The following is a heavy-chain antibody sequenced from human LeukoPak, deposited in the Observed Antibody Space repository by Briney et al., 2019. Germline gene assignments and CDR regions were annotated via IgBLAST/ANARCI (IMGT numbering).Heavy chain of an antibody. CDR3: AKEGYVRGIAAAGAAVDY. Sequence: GGSLRLSCAASGFTFSSFGMYWVRQAPGKGLDWVAVIWYDGTNNYYEDSVKGRFTISRDNSKNTLYLQMNSLGAEDTAVYYCAKEGYVRGIAAAGAAVDYWGQGTLVTVSS. CDR2: IWYDGTNN. D-gene: IGHD6-13*01. V-gene: IGHV3-33*06. CDR1: GFTFSSFG. J-gene: IGHJ4*02.